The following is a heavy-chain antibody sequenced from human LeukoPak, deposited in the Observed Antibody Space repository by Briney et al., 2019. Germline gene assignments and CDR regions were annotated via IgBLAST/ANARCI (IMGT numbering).Heavy chain of an antibody. Sequence: EASVKVSCKASGFTFTSSTMQWVRQARGQRLEWIGWIVVGSGNTNYAQKFQERVTITRDMSTSTVYMEVSSLRSEDTAVYYCAAGYYYSSGSSYMDVWGKGTTVAISS. CDR1: GFTFTSST. J-gene: IGHJ6*03. D-gene: IGHD3-10*01. CDR2: IVVGSGNT. V-gene: IGHV1-58*02. CDR3: AAGYYYSSGSSYMDV.